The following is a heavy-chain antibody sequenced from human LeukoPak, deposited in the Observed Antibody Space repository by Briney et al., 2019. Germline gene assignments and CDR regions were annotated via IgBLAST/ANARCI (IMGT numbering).Heavy chain of an antibody. V-gene: IGHV1-2*02. D-gene: IGHD2-15*01. J-gene: IGHJ4*02. Sequence: GASVKVSCKVSGYTLTELSMHWVRQAPGQGLEWMGWINPNSGGTNYAQKFQGRVTMTRDTSISTAYMELSRLRSDDTAVCYCARESGGNCSGGSCYSFDYWGQGTLVTVSS. CDR2: INPNSGGT. CDR3: ARESGGNCSGGSCYSFDY. CDR1: GYTLTELS.